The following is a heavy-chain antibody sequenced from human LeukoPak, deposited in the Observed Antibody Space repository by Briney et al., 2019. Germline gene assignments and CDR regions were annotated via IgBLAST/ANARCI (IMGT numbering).Heavy chain of an antibody. V-gene: IGHV1-8*01. J-gene: IGHJ5*02. Sequence: GASVKVSCKASGYTFTSYDINWVRQATGQGLEWMGWMNPNSGNTGYAQKFQGRVTMTRNTSKSTAYMELSSLRSEDTAVYYCAREGRQLLWFGELNWFDPWGQGTLVTVSS. CDR3: AREGRQLLWFGELNWFDP. CDR1: GYTFTSYD. D-gene: IGHD3-10*01. CDR2: MNPNSGNT.